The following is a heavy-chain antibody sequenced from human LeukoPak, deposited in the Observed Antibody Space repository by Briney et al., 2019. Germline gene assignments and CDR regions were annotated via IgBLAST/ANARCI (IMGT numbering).Heavy chain of an antibody. V-gene: IGHV3-23*01. Sequence: GGSLRLSCAASGFTFSSYAMSWVRQAPGKGLEWVSAISGSGGSTYYAGSVEGRFTISRDNSKNTLYLQMNSLRAEDTAVYYCAKDDNYYYYYGMDVWGQGTTVTVSS. CDR1: GFTFSSYA. CDR2: ISGSGGST. CDR3: AKDDNYYYYYGMDV. J-gene: IGHJ6*02. D-gene: IGHD1-1*01.